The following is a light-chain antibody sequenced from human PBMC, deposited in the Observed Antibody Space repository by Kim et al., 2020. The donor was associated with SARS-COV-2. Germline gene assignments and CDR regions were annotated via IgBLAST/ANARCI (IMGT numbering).Light chain of an antibody. V-gene: IGLV7-43*01. Sequence: QAVVTQEPSLTVSPGGTVTLTCASNTGAVTSGYYPNWFQQKPGQAPRPLIYSTSNKHSWTPARFSGSLLGDRAALTLSGVQPEDEADYYCLLYYGSALIFGGGTKLTVL. CDR1: TGAVTSGYY. CDR2: STS. CDR3: LLYYGSALI. J-gene: IGLJ2*01.